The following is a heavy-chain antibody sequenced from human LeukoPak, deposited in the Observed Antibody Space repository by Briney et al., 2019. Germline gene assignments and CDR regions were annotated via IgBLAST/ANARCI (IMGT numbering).Heavy chain of an antibody. Sequence: PSETLSLTCAVYGGSFSGYYWSGIRQPPGKGLEWMGEINHSGSTNYNPSLKSRVTISVDTSKNQFSLKLSSVTAADTAVYYCARGRRDGYRWGQGTLVTVSS. D-gene: IGHD5-12*01. J-gene: IGHJ4*02. V-gene: IGHV4-34*01. CDR3: ARGRRDGYR. CDR1: GGSFSGYY. CDR2: INHSGST.